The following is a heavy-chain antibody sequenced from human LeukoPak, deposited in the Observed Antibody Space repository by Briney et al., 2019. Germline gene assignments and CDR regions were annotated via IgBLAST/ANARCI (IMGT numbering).Heavy chain of an antibody. D-gene: IGHD4-17*01. J-gene: IGHJ2*01. CDR3: ARVQGYGDYSNWYFDL. Sequence: SETLSLTCTVSGGSISSGGYYWSWIRQHPGKGLEWIGYIYYSGSTYYNPSLKSRVTISVDTSKNQFSLKLSSVTAADTAVYYCARVQGYGDYSNWYFDLWGRGTLVTVSS. V-gene: IGHV4-31*03. CDR2: IYYSGST. CDR1: GGSISSGGYY.